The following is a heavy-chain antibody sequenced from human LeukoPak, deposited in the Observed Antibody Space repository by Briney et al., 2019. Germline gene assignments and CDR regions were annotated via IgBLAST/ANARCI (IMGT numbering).Heavy chain of an antibody. V-gene: IGHV3-23*01. CDR3: AKAQHSSIWGYFDY. CDR2: ISGSGGSP. Sequence: GGSLRLSCAASGFTFGSYAMSWVRQAPGKGLEWVSTISGSGGSPYYADSVKGRFTISRDNSKNTLYLQMNSLRAEDTAVFYYAKAQHSSIWGYFDYWGQGTLVTVSS. J-gene: IGHJ4*02. CDR1: GFTFGSYA. D-gene: IGHD6-13*01.